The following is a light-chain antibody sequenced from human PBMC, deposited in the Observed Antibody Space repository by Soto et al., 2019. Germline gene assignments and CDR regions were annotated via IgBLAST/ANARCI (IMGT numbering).Light chain of an antibody. CDR1: QKISSTV. J-gene: IGKJ2*01. CDR3: HQYGSSLGT. Sequence: EIVLTQSPGILSLSPGERASLSCRASQKISSTVLAWYQQKPGQAPRLLIYGASSRTTGIPDRFSGSGSGTDFTLTISRLEPEDFAVYYCHQYGSSLGTFGQGTKVEI. V-gene: IGKV3-20*01. CDR2: GAS.